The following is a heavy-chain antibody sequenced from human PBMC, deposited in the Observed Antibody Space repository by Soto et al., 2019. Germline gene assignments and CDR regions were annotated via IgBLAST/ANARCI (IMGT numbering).Heavy chain of an antibody. J-gene: IGHJ4*02. D-gene: IGHD3-3*02. CDR2: MFYGVST. Sequence: SETLSLTCTVSGSSINSSGYYWGWIPQPPGKGLEWIGSMFYGVSTYYNPSLKSRVTVSVDTSKNQFSLNLRSVTAADTAVYYCARLPSRHLVDYWGQGTLVTVSS. CDR3: ARLPSRHLVDY. V-gene: IGHV4-39*01. CDR1: GSSINSSGYY.